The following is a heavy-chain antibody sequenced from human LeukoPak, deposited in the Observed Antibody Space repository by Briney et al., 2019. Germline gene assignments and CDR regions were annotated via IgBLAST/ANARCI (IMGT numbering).Heavy chain of an antibody. CDR1: GFTFSSYW. CDR2: IKQDGSEK. J-gene: IGHJ4*02. CDR3: ARANNPEYYFDY. V-gene: IGHV3-7*04. Sequence: GGSLRLSCAASGFTFSSYWMSWVRQAPGKGLEWVANIKQDGSEKYYVDSVKGRFTISRDNAKNSLYLQMNSLRAEDTAVYYCARANNPEYYFDYWARDPWSPSPQ. D-gene: IGHD1-14*01.